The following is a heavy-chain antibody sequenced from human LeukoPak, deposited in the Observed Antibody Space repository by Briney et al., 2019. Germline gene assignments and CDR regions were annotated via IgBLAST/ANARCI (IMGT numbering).Heavy chain of an antibody. D-gene: IGHD3-10*01. V-gene: IGHV3-48*01. J-gene: IGHJ4*02. CDR2: VSSGGSTV. CDR3: ARGMRGGFLSGGADC. CDR1: GFTFSSYS. Sequence: GGSLRLSCTASGFTFSSYSMNWVRHAPEQGLERISYVSSGGSTVYYADSVKGRFTVSRDNAENTLFLQMNSPRFEDTAVYYCARGMRGGFLSGGADCWGQGALVTVSS.